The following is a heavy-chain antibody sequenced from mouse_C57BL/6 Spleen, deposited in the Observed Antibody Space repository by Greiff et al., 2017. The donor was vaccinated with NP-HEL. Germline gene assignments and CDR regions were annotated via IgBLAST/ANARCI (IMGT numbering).Heavy chain of an antibody. Sequence: VKLQQPGAELVKPGASVKLSCKASGYTFTSYWMHWVKQRPGQGLEWIGMIHPNSGSTNYNEKFKSKATLTVDKSSSTAYMQLSSLTSEDSAVYYCARSYGNPYYAMDYWGQGTSVTVSS. D-gene: IGHD2-1*01. J-gene: IGHJ4*01. CDR2: IHPNSGST. CDR1: GYTFTSYW. CDR3: ARSYGNPYYAMDY. V-gene: IGHV1-64*01.